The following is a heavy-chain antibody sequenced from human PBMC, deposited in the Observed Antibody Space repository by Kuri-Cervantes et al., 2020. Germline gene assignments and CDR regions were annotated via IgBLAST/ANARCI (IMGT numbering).Heavy chain of an antibody. V-gene: IGHV3-49*04. CDR1: GFTFGDYA. CDR3: TRALLYHYYYYYKDV. J-gene: IGHJ6*03. D-gene: IGHD2-2*02. CDR2: IRSKAYGGTT. Sequence: GESLKISCTASGFTFGDYAMSWVRQAPGKGLEWVGFIRSKAYGGTTEYAASVKGRFTISRDDSKSIAYLQMNSLKTEDTAVYYCTRALLYHYYYYYKDVWGKGTTVTVSS.